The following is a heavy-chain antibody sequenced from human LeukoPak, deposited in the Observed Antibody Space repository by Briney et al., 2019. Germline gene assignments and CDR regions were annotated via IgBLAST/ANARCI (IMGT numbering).Heavy chain of an antibody. D-gene: IGHD5-18*01. J-gene: IGHJ3*02. Sequence: PSETLSLTCAVYGGSFSGCYWSWIRQPPGKGLEWIGEINHSGSTNYNPSLKSRVTISVDTSKNQFSLKLNSVTAADPPVNNRARGAPKEIQLWLRLRGVAFDIWGQGTMVTVSS. CDR2: INHSGST. CDR3: ARGAPKEIQLWLRLRGVAFDI. CDR1: GGSFSGCY. V-gene: IGHV4-34*01.